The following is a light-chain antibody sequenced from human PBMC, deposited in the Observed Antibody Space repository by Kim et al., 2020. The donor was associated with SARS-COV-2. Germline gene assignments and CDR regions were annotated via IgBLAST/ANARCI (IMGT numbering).Light chain of an antibody. Sequence: EIVLTQSPATLSVSPGGTGTLSCGASQSVSSSFLAWYQQRPGLAPRLLIYQTSNRATGVPDRFSGSGSGTVFTLTISSLEPEDFGVYYCQHYGRSLTFGQGTRLEIK. J-gene: IGKJ5*01. V-gene: IGKV3D-20*01. CDR1: QSVSSSF. CDR3: QHYGRSLT. CDR2: QTS.